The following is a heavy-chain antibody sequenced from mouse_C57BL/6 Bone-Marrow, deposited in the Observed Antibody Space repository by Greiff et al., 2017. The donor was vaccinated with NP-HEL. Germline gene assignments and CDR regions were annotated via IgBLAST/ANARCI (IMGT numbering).Heavy chain of an antibody. Sequence: EVQLQQSGAELVRPGASVKLSCTASGFNIKDDYMHWVKQRPEQGLEWIGWIDPENGDTEYASKFQGKATITADTSSNTAYLQLSSLTSEDTAVYYCTTYYYGRSWRYFDVWGTGTTVTVSS. CDR3: TTYYYGRSWRYFDV. CDR2: IDPENGDT. D-gene: IGHD1-1*01. J-gene: IGHJ1*03. CDR1: GFNIKDDY. V-gene: IGHV14-4*01.